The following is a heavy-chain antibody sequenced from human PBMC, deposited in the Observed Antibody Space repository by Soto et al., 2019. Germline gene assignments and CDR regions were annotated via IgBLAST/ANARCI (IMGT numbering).Heavy chain of an antibody. CDR1: GYIFNHYG. Sequence: ASVKVSCKASGYIFNHYGINWVRQAPGQGLEWMGWINPNSGGTNYAQKFQERVTITRDMSTSTAYMELSSLRSEDTAVYYCAAAVEYYYDSSGYYNFDYWGQGTLVTVSS. V-gene: IGHV1-2*02. CDR3: AAAVEYYYDSSGYYNFDY. CDR2: INPNSGGT. J-gene: IGHJ4*02. D-gene: IGHD3-22*01.